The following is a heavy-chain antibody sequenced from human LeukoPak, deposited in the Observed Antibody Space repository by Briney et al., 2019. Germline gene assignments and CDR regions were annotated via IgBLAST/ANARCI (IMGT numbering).Heavy chain of an antibody. CDR1: GYTFTSYY. V-gene: IGHV1-46*01. CDR3: ARDLTTVTNHDAFDI. Sequence: ASVKVSCKASGYTFTSYYMHWVRQAPGQGLEWMGIINPSGGSTSYAQKFQGRVTMTRDTSTSTVYMELSSLRSEDTAVYYCARDLTTVTNHDAFDIWGQGTMVTVSS. CDR2: INPSGGST. D-gene: IGHD4-17*01. J-gene: IGHJ3*02.